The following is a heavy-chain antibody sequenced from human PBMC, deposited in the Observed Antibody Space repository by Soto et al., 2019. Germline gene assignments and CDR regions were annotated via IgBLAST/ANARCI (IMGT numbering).Heavy chain of an antibody. J-gene: IGHJ3*02. CDR2: ISGSGGST. CDR1: GFTFSSSA. CDR3: AKDLSRLVILGAAFDI. V-gene: IGHV3-23*01. D-gene: IGHD6-19*01. Sequence: RRLSFEASGFTFSSSAMSWVRQAPGKGLEWVSAISGSGGSTYYADSVKGRFTISRDNSKNTLYLQMNSLRAEDTAVYYCAKDLSRLVILGAAFDIWGQGKMVTVSS.